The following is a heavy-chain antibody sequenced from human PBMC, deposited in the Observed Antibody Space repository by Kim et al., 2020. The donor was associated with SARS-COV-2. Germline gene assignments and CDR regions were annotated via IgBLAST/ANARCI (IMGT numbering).Heavy chain of an antibody. V-gene: IGHV3-30*01. Sequence: DSVKGRFTISRDNSKNTLYLQMNSLRAEETAVYYCARTGYSGSYYNAFDIWGQGTMVTVSS. J-gene: IGHJ3*02. D-gene: IGHD1-26*01. CDR3: ARTGYSGSYYNAFDI.